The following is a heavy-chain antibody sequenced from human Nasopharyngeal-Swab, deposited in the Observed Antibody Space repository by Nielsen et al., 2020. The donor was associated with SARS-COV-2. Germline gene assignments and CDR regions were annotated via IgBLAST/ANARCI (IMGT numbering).Heavy chain of an antibody. CDR3: AREDIGVVPVAMGYNWFDP. V-gene: IGHV1-46*01. Sequence: ASVKVSCKTSGDTFTNSAISWVRQAPGQGLEWMGIINPSAGSTSYAQKFQGRVTMTRDTSTSTVSMELSSLRSEDTAVYYCAREDIGVVPVAMGYNWFDPWGQGTLVTVSS. J-gene: IGHJ5*02. CDR2: INPSAGST. D-gene: IGHD2-2*01. CDR1: GDTFTNSA.